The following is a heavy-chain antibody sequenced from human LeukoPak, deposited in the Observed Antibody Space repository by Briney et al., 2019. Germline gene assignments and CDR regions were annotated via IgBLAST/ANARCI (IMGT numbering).Heavy chain of an antibody. Sequence: ASVKVSCKASGYTFTGYFMHWVRQAPGQGLEWMGWINPNSGDTKYAQNFQGRVTMNRDTSITTAYMELTRLRSDDTAVYYCVTLLSNAAFDYWGQGTLVAVSS. CDR3: VTLLSNAAFDY. CDR2: INPNSGDT. J-gene: IGHJ4*02. CDR1: GYTFTGYF. V-gene: IGHV1-2*02. D-gene: IGHD6-25*01.